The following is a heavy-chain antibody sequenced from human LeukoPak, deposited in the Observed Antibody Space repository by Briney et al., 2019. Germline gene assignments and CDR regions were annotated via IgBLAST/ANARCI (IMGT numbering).Heavy chain of an antibody. CDR2: IYYSGST. V-gene: IGHV4-31*03. Sequence: PSQTLSLTCTVSGGSISSGGYYWSWIRQHPGKGLEWIGYIYYSGSTYYNPSLKSRVTISVDTSKNQFSLKLSSVTAADTAVYYCARDHPAAENAFDIWGQGTMVTVSS. CDR1: GGSISSGGYY. CDR3: ARDHPAAENAFDI. J-gene: IGHJ3*02. D-gene: IGHD6-13*01.